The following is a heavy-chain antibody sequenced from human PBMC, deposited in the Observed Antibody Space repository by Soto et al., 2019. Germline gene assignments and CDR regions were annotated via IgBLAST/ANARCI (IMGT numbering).Heavy chain of an antibody. D-gene: IGHD3-10*01. Sequence: VQLVQSGAEVKKPGSSLKVSCKASGCAFSRYAISWVRQAPGQGLGWMGRNLPLCNISNHAQKFQGRVTITADEPTSTAYMDLSNLTSEDMAVYYCVTRRLGYGSCYFDLWGLGTLITVSS. V-gene: IGHV1-69*01. CDR2: NLPLCNIS. J-gene: IGHJ2*01. CDR3: VTRRLGYGSCYFDL. CDR1: GCAFSRYA.